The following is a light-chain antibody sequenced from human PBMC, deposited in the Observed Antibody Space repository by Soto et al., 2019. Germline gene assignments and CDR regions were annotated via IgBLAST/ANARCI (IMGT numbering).Light chain of an antibody. V-gene: IGLV1-40*01. J-gene: IGLJ2*01. CDR3: QSYDRSLSGHVV. Sequence: QSVLTHPPSLSGAPGQRITISCTGTSSNLGAAFAVQWYQQLPGAAPKLLIYYNNNRPSGVPDRFSGSKSGTSAFLAITGLQADDEADYYCQSYDRSLSGHVVFGGGTKVPVL. CDR2: YNN. CDR1: SSNLGAAFA.